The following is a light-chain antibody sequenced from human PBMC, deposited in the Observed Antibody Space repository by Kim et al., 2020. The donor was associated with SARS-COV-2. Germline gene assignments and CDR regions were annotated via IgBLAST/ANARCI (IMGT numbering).Light chain of an antibody. V-gene: IGKV3-11*01. J-gene: IGKJ5*01. CDR3: QQRSDWPIT. CDR1: QSVSSN. Sequence: LSPGERATLSCRASQSVSSNLAWYQQKPGQAPRLLIYDASNRAPGIPARFSGSGSGTDFSLTISSLEFEDSAVYYCQQRSDWPITFGQGTRLEIK. CDR2: DAS.